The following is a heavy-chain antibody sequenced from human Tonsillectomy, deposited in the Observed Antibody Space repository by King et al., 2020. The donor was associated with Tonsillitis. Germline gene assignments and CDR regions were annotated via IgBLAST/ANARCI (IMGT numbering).Heavy chain of an antibody. V-gene: IGHV4-30-4*01. D-gene: IGHD3-22*01. J-gene: IGHJ5*02. Sequence: VQLQESGPGLVKPSQTLSLTCTVSGGSIRSGDYYWSWIRQPPGKGLEWIGYISYSGSTYYNPSLKGRFTISVDTSKNQFSLKLSSVTAADTAVYYCARDLRLGAFDPWGQGTLVTVSS. CDR1: GGSIRSGDYY. CDR3: ARDLRLGAFDP. CDR2: ISYSGST.